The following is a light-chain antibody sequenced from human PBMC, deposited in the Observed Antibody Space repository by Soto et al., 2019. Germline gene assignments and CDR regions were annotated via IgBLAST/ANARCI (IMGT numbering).Light chain of an antibody. V-gene: IGKV3-11*01. CDR3: QQRSNWPIT. CDR1: RSVSSY. CDR2: DAS. Sequence: EIVLTQSPATLSLSPGESATLSCRATRSVSSYLAWYQQKPGQAPRLLIYDASSRATGIPARFSGSGSGTDFTLTISSLEPEDFAVYYCQQRSNWPITFGQGTRLEI. J-gene: IGKJ5*01.